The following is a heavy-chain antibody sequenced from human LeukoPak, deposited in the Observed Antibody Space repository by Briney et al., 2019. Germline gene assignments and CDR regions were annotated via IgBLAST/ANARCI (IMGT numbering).Heavy chain of an antibody. CDR1: GGTFSSYA. V-gene: IGHV1-69*05. CDR3: ARAPGGGGNGDYYYYYYMDV. Sequence: GASVKVSCKPSGGTFSSYAISWVRQAPGQGLEWMGGIIPIFGTANYAQKFQGRVTITTDESTSTAYMELSSLRSEDTAVYYCARAPGGGGNGDYYYYYYMDVWGKGTTVTVSS. D-gene: IGHD4-23*01. J-gene: IGHJ6*03. CDR2: IIPIFGTA.